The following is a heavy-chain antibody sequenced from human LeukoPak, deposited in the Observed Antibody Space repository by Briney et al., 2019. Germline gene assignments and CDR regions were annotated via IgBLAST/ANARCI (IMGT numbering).Heavy chain of an antibody. CDR2: IYWDDDK. D-gene: IGHD3-10*01. J-gene: IGHJ5*02. CDR1: GISLRTRGAG. V-gene: IGHV2-5*02. Sequence: SGPTLVQPTQTLTLTCTISGISLRTRGAGVAWTRQPPGKALGWLAIIYWDDDKFYSPSLKSRLTITKDTSKNHVVLTLANMGSVDTATYFCARTYLYDSGRRFAPWGQGVLVTVSS. CDR3: ARTYLYDSGRRFAP.